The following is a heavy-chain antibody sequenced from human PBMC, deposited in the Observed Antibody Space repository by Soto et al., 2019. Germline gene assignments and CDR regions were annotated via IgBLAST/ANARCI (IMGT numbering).Heavy chain of an antibody. J-gene: IGHJ4*02. CDR2: INPSGGST. D-gene: IGHD3-10*01. V-gene: IGHV1-46*01. CDR3: AIYSMVRPFDY. CDR1: GYTFTSYY. Sequence: HVQLVQSGAEVKKPGASVKVSCKASGYTFTSYYMHWVRQAPGQGLEWMGIINPSGGSTSYAQKFQGRVTMTRDTSTSTVYMELSSLRSEDTAVYYCAIYSMVRPFDYWGQGTLVTVSS.